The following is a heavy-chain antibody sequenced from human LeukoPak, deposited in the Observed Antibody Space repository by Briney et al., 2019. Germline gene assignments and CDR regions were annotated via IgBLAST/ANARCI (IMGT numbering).Heavy chain of an antibody. CDR2: IIPILGIA. CDR3: ARGSYDSSGYYDY. J-gene: IGHJ4*02. D-gene: IGHD3-22*01. V-gene: IGHV1-69*04. CDR1: GGTFSSYA. Sequence: SVKVSCKASGGTFSSYAISWVRQAPGQGLEWMGRIIPILGIANYAQKFQGRVTITADKSTSTAYMELSSLRSEDTAVYYCARGSYDSSGYYDYWGQGTLVTVSS.